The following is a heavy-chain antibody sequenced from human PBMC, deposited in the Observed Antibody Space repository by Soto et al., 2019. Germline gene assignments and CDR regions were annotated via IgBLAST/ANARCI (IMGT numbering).Heavy chain of an antibody. J-gene: IGHJ4*02. Sequence: QVQLVQSGAEVKQHGASVKVSCKASGYTFTSYDINWVRQATGQGLEWMGWMNPNSGNTGYAQKFQGRVTTTRNTPTRTAYTELSCLRSEDRAVFCCAREEGRASALDYWGQGTRLTVSS. V-gene: IGHV1-8*01. CDR1: GYTFTSYD. CDR3: AREEGRASALDY. CDR2: MNPNSGNT.